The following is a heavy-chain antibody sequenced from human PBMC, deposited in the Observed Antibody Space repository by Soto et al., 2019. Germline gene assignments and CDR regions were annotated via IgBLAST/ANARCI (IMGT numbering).Heavy chain of an antibody. Sequence: QVQLVQSGAEVKKPGASVRVSCKASEHTFTNYGSNWVRLAPGQGLEWMGWINTYSGNTIYAQKFQDRLTITTDTSTNTASMELRSLTSDDTAVFYCAGGQGSLIPYYFDSWGQGTLVTVSS. CDR3: AGGQGSLIPYYFDS. D-gene: IGHD2-2*01. J-gene: IGHJ4*02. CDR2: INTYSGNT. V-gene: IGHV1-18*04. CDR1: EHTFTNYG.